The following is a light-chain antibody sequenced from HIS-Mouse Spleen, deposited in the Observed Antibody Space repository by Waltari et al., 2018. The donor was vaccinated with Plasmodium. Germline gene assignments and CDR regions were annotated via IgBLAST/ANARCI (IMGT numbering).Light chain of an antibody. V-gene: IGKV3-20*01. CDR2: GAS. J-gene: IGKJ2*01. Sequence: EIVLTQSPGTLSLSPGERAPLSCRASQSVSGSYLAWYQQKPGQAPRLLIYGASSRATGIPDRFSGSGSGTDFTLTISRLEPEDFAVYYCQQYGSSPYTFGQGTKLEIK. CDR3: QQYGSSPYT. CDR1: QSVSGSY.